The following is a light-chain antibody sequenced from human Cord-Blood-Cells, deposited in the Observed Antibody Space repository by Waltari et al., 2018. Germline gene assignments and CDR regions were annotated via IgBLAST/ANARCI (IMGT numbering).Light chain of an antibody. CDR1: QSISSY. CDR2: AAS. Sequence: DIQMTQSPSSLSASVGDRVTITCRASQSISSYLNWYQQKPGKAPKLLIYAASSLQSVVPSRFIGSGSGTDFTLTISSLQPEDFATYYCQQSYSTPQELTFGGGTKVEIK. V-gene: IGKV1-39*01. J-gene: IGKJ4*01. CDR3: QQSYSTPQELT.